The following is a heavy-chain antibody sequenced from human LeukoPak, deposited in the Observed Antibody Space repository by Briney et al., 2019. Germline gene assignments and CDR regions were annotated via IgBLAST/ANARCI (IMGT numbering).Heavy chain of an antibody. V-gene: IGHV3-33*01. J-gene: IGHJ6*02. CDR2: IWYDGSNK. CDR3: ARGTVVVPSGGMDV. CDR1: GFTFSSYG. Sequence: GRSLRLSCAASGFTFSSYGMHCVRQAPGKGLEWVAVIWYDGSNKYYADSVKGRFTISRDNSKNTLYLQMNSLRAEDTAVYYCARGTVVVPSGGMDVWGQGTTVTVSS. D-gene: IGHD2-15*01.